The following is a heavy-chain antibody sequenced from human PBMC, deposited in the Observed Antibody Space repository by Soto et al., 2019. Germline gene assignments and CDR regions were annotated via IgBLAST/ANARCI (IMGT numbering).Heavy chain of an antibody. D-gene: IGHD2-21*02. V-gene: IGHV1-3*01. CDR2: INAGNGNT. CDR3: ARAWVVVTAPDY. J-gene: IGHJ4*02. Sequence: SGYTFTSYAMHWVRQAPGQRLEWMGWINAGNGNTKYSQKFQGRLTITRDTSASTAYMELSSLRSEDTAVYYCARAWVVVTAPDYWGQGTLVTVSS. CDR1: GYTFTSYA.